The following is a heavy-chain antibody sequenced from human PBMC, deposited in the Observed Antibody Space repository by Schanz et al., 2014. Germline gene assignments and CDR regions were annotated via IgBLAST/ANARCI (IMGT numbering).Heavy chain of an antibody. D-gene: IGHD3-10*01. Sequence: QVQLVQSGSQLKKPGASVKISCKASGYIFTSYALNWVRQAPGQGLEWMGYINTDTGNPTAAQGFTGRFVFSLDTSVKTAYLQINSLRPEDTAVYFCARHERFEELSVVDYWGQETRVTVSS. CDR2: INTDTGNP. V-gene: IGHV7-4-1*02. CDR1: GYIFTSYA. CDR3: ARHERFEELSVVDY. J-gene: IGHJ4*02.